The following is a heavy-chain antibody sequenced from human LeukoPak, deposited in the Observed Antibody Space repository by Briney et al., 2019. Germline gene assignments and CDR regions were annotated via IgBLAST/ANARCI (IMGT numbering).Heavy chain of an antibody. V-gene: IGHV3-49*03. CDR1: GFTFGDYA. J-gene: IGHJ4*02. Sequence: GGSLRPSCTASGFTFGDYAMSWFRQAPGKGLEWVGFIRSKAYGGTSEYAASVKGRFTISRDDSKSIAYLQMNSLKTEDTAVYYCTSTYYYDSSGYYYFDYWGQGTLVTVSS. CDR2: IRSKAYGGTS. CDR3: TSTYYYDSSGYYYFDY. D-gene: IGHD3-22*01.